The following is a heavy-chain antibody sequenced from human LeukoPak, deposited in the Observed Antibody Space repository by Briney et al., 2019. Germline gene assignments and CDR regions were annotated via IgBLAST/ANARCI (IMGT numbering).Heavy chain of an antibody. CDR3: ARDMGGYSYGYDY. D-gene: IGHD5-18*01. CDR1: GFTFSSYS. J-gene: IGHJ4*02. V-gene: IGHV3-21*01. Sequence: GGSLRLSCAASGFTFSSYSMNWVRQAPGKGLEWVSSISNSSSYIYYADSVKGRFTISRDNAKNSLYLQMNSLRAEDTAVYYCARDMGGYSYGYDYWGQGTLVTVSS. CDR2: ISNSSSYI.